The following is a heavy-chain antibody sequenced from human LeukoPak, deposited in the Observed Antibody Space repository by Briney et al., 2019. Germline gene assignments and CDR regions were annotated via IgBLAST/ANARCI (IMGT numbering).Heavy chain of an antibody. V-gene: IGHV3-21*01. Sequence: PGGSLRLSCAASGFTFSSYSMNWVRQAPGKGLEWVSSISSSSSYIYYADSVKGRFTISRDNAKNSLYLQMNSLRAEDTAVYYCAIEFLAGDVVAWFDPWGQGTLVTVSS. D-gene: IGHD5-12*01. CDR1: GFTFSSYS. J-gene: IGHJ5*02. CDR2: ISSSSSYI. CDR3: AIEFLAGDVVAWFDP.